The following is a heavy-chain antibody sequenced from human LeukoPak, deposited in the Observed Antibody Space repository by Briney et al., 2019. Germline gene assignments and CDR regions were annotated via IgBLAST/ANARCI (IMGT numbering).Heavy chain of an antibody. CDR2: ADYDGSDT. J-gene: IGHJ6*02. Sequence: PGGSLRLSCAASGFTFSRYWMHWVRQAPGKGLVWVSRADYDGSDTSYADSVRGRFTISRDNAKNSLYLQMNSLRAEDTAVYYCARDLKGYSYGYFGFYYYGMDVWGQGTTVTVSS. CDR3: ARDLKGYSYGYFGFYYYGMDV. D-gene: IGHD5-18*01. CDR1: GFTFSRYW. V-gene: IGHV3-74*01.